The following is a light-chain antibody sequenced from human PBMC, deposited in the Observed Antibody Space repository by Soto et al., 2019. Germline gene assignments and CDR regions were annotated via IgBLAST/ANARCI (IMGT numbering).Light chain of an antibody. J-gene: IGLJ2*01. Sequence: QSALTQPPSVSAAPGQKVTISCSGSYSNIGNDYVSWFQQLPGTAPKLLIYDNDKRPSGIPDRFSGSKSGTSATLGISGLQTGDEADYYCGTWDSSLSAVLFGGGTKVTVL. V-gene: IGLV1-51*01. CDR2: DND. CDR1: YSNIGNDY. CDR3: GTWDSSLSAVL.